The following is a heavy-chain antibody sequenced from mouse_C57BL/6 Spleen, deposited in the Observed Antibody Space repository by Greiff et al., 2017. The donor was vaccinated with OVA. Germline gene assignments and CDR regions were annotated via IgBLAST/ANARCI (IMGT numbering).Heavy chain of an antibody. V-gene: IGHV5-6*01. CDR3: ARQYDYDVGNYFDY. CDR2: ISSGGSYT. J-gene: IGHJ2*01. CDR1: GFTFSSYG. D-gene: IGHD2-4*01. Sequence: EVQVVESGGDLVKPGGSLKLSCAASGFTFSSYGMSWVRQTPDKRLEWVATISSGGSYTYYPDSLKGRFTLSRDNAKNTLYLQMSSLKSEDTAIYYGARQYDYDVGNYFDYWGQGTTLTVSS.